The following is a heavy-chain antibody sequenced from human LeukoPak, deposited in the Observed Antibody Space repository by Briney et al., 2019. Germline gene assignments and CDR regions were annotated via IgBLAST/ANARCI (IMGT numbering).Heavy chain of an antibody. CDR1: GFTFSSYW. J-gene: IGHJ4*02. Sequence: GGSLRLSCAASGFTFSSYWMSWVRQAPGKGLEWVANIKQGGSEKYCVDSVKGRFTISRDNAKNSLYLQMNSLRAEDTAVYYCARDRWRGIAADWGQGTLVTVSS. D-gene: IGHD6-13*01. CDR2: IKQGGSEK. V-gene: IGHV3-7*01. CDR3: ARDRWRGIAAD.